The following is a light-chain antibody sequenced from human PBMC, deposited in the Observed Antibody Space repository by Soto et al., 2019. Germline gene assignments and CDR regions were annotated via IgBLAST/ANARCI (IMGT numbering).Light chain of an antibody. J-gene: IGKJ3*01. Sequence: EIVLTQSPATLSLSPGERATLSCRASLSVSSYLAWYQQKPGQAPSLLIYDASNRATGIPARFSGSGSGTEFTLTISSLEPEDFAVYYCQQRSNWLFTFGPGTKVDIK. CDR3: QQRSNWLFT. CDR2: DAS. V-gene: IGKV3-11*01. CDR1: LSVSSY.